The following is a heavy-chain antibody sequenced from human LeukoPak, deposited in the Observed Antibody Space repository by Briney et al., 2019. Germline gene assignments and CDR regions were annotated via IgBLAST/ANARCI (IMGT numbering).Heavy chain of an antibody. CDR3: AVNAKPDDYGGNFAEY. CDR1: GYTFTSYD. J-gene: IGHJ4*02. Sequence: ASVKVSCQASGYTFTSYDINWVRQAPGQGLEWMGWMNPNSGNTGYAQKFQGRVTMTRNTSISTAYMELSSLRSEDTAVYYCAVNAKPDDYGGNFAEYWGQGTLVTVSS. CDR2: MNPNSGNT. D-gene: IGHD4-23*01. V-gene: IGHV1-8*01.